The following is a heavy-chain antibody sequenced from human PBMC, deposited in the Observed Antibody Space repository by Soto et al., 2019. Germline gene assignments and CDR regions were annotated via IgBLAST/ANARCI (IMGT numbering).Heavy chain of an antibody. CDR3: ARPGIAAAGTTPDYYYGMDV. CDR2: IDPSDSYT. D-gene: IGHD6-13*01. CDR1: GYSFTSYW. J-gene: IGHJ6*02. V-gene: IGHV5-10-1*01. Sequence: EVQLVPSGAEVKKPGESLRISCKGSGYSFTSYWISWVRQMPGKGLEWMGRIDPSDSYTNYSPSFQGHVTISADKSISTAYLQWSSLKASDTAMYYCARPGIAAAGTTPDYYYGMDVWGQGTTVTVSS.